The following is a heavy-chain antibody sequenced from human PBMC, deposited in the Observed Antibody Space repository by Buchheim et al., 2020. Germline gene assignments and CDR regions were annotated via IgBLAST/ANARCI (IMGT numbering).Heavy chain of an antibody. D-gene: IGHD3-3*01. Sequence: QVQLVESGGGVVQPGRSLRLSCAASGFTFSSFGMHWVRQAPGKGLEWVAVIWYDGSNKLYVDSVKGRFIVSRDNFKNKLYPQMDSLRAEDTAVYYCARDLNHYTHYEGVGYWGQGTL. CDR1: GFTFSSFG. CDR3: ARDLNHYTHYEGVGY. CDR2: IWYDGSNK. V-gene: IGHV3-33*01. J-gene: IGHJ4*02.